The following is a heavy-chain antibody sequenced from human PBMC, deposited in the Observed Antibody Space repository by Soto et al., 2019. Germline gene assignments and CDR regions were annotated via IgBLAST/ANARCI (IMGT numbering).Heavy chain of an antibody. V-gene: IGHV3-15*01. J-gene: IGHJ6*02. CDR2: IKSKTDGGTT. Sequence: EVQLVESGGGLVKPGGSLRLSCAASGFTFSNAWMSWVRQAPGKGLEWVGRIKSKTDGGTTDYAAPVKGRFTISRDDSKYTLYLQMNSLKTEDTAVYYCTTDCSSTSCRITGYYYYGMDVWGQGTTVTVSS. CDR1: GFTFSNAW. D-gene: IGHD2-2*01. CDR3: TTDCSSTSCRITGYYYYGMDV.